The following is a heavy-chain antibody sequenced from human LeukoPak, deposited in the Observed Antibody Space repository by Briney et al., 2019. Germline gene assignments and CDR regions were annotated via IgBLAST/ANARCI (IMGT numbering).Heavy chain of an antibody. V-gene: IGHV4-59*08. CDR3: ATVRPENSGSYYWDY. D-gene: IGHD1-26*01. J-gene: IGHJ4*02. CDR1: GGSISSYY. Sequence: SETLSLTCTVSGGSISSYYWSWPRQPPGKGLEWIGCFYYSGSTNSNPSLKSRVTISVDTSKNQFSLKLMSVTAADTAVYYCATVRPENSGSYYWDYWGQGTLVTVSS. CDR2: FYYSGST.